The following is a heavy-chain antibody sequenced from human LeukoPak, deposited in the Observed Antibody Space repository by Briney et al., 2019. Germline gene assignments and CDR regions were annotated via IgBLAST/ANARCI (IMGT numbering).Heavy chain of an antibody. J-gene: IGHJ6*02. V-gene: IGHV1-46*01. CDR3: AKNTEIVVVPAASYYYYGMDV. CDR2: INPSGGST. D-gene: IGHD2-2*01. Sequence: ASVKVSCKASGYTFTSYYMHWVRQAPGQGLEWMGIINPSGGSTSYAQKFQGRVTMTRDTSTSTVYMELRSLRSDDTAVYYCAKNTEIVVVPAASYYYYGMDVWGQGTTVTVSS. CDR1: GYTFTSYY.